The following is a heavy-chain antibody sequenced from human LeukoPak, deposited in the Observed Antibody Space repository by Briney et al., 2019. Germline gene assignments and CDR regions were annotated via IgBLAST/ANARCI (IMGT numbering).Heavy chain of an antibody. CDR3: ARTTYYYDSSGYALDY. Sequence: SETLSLTCTVSGGSISNYYWNWIRQPPGKGLEWIGYIYYSGTTNYNPSLKSRVTISVDTSKNQFSLKLSSVTAADTAVYYCARTTYYYDSSGYALDYWGQGTLVTVSS. D-gene: IGHD3-22*01. J-gene: IGHJ4*02. V-gene: IGHV4-59*12. CDR1: GGSISNYY. CDR2: IYYSGTT.